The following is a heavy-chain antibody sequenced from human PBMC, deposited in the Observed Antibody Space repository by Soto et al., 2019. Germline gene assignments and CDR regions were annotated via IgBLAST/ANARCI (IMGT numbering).Heavy chain of an antibody. CDR3: AREVGATLRPGLDY. CDR2: ISAYNGNT. D-gene: IGHD1-26*01. J-gene: IGHJ4*02. CDR1: GYTFTSYG. Sequence: GASVKVSCKASGYTFTSYGISWVRQAPGQGLEWMGWISAYNGNTNYAQKLQGRVTMTTDTSTSSAYMELRSLRSDDTAVYYCAREVGATLRPGLDYWGQGTLVTVSS. V-gene: IGHV1-18*01.